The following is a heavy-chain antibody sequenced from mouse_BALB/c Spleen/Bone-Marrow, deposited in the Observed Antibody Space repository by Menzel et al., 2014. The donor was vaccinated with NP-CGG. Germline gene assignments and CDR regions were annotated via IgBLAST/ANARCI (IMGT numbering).Heavy chain of an antibody. CDR3: ARDMGGLLFDY. J-gene: IGHJ2*01. CDR1: GFTFTDYY. Sequence: EVQVVESGGGLVQPGGSLRLSCATSGFTFTDYYMNWVRQPPGKALEWLGFIRNKANGYTTEYSASVKGRFTTSRDNSQSILYLQMNTLRAEDSATYYCARDMGGLLFDYWGQGTTLTVSS. D-gene: IGHD2-3*01. V-gene: IGHV7-3*02. CDR2: IRNKANGYTT.